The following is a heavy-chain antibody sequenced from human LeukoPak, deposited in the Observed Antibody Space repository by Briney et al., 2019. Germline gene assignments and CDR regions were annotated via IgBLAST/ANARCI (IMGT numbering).Heavy chain of an antibody. V-gene: IGHV4-30-4*01. J-gene: IGHJ4*02. Sequence: SETLSLTCNVSGGSISSGAYYWSWIRQPPGTGLEWIGYIYYSGSTYYNPSLKSRVTISVDTSKNQFSLRLSSVTAADTAVYYCARESREQQLVLDYWGQGTLVTVSS. CDR3: ARESREQQLVLDY. CDR2: IYYSGST. CDR1: GGSISSGAYY. D-gene: IGHD6-13*01.